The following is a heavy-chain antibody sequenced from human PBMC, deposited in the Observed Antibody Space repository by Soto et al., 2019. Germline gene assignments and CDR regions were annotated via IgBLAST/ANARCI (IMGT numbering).Heavy chain of an antibody. J-gene: IGHJ3*01. V-gene: IGHV6-1*01. Sequence: SQTLSLTCAISGDRVSSKTAAWNWIRQSPSRGLEWLGRTYYRSKWYNDYAVSVKSRITINPDTSKNQFSLQLNSVTPEDTAVDYCPRGIVRHLRPFAFCGQGTMVPVSS. D-gene: IGHD6-6*01. CDR3: PRGIVRHLRPFAF. CDR1: GDRVSSKTAA. CDR2: TYYRSKWYN.